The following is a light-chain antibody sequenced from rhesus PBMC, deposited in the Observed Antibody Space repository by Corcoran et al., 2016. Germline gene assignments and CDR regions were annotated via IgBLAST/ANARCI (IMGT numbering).Light chain of an antibody. CDR1: QGISSY. J-gene: IGKJ3*01. CDR2: AAS. V-gene: IGKV1-28*01. Sequence: DIQMTQSPSSLSASVGDTVTITCRASQGISSYLNWFQQKPGKAPKLLIYAASSLETGVPSRFSGSGSGTDFTLTLRNLQPVDFAVYYCLQHNNYPFTFGPGTKLGIK. CDR3: LQHNNYPFT.